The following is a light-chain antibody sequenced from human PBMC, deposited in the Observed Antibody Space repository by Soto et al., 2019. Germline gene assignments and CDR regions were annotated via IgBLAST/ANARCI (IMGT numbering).Light chain of an antibody. J-gene: IGKJ3*01. CDR2: AAS. V-gene: IGKV1-39*01. CDR1: QSISSY. Sequence: DIQMTQSPSSLSASVGDRVTITCRASQSISSYLNWYQQKPGKAPKLLIYAASSLQSGVTSRFGGSGSGTDFTLTISSLQPEDFATYYCQQSYSNPPFTVGPGTKVDIK. CDR3: QQSYSNPPFT.